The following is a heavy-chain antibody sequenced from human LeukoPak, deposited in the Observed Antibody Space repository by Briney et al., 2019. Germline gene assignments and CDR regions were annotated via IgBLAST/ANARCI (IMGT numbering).Heavy chain of an antibody. Sequence: SETLSLTCTVSGYSISSGYYWSWIRQPPGKGLEWIGYIYYSGSTNYNPSLKSRVTISVDTSKNQFSLKLSSVTAADTAVYYCARSWTFDWLTNWFDPWGQGTLVTVSS. V-gene: IGHV4-61*01. CDR3: ARSWTFDWLTNWFDP. D-gene: IGHD3-9*01. CDR2: IYYSGST. CDR1: GYSISSGYY. J-gene: IGHJ5*02.